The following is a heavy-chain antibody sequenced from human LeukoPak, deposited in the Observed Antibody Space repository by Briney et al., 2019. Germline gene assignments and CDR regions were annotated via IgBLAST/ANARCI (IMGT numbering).Heavy chain of an antibody. Sequence: PSETLSLTCAVYGVSFSGYYWSWIRQPPGKGLEWIGEINHSGSTNYNPSLKSRVIISVDTSKNQFFLKLSSVTAADTAVYYCARGHPGPLGYCSGGSCSRGYFDYWGQGTLVTVSS. CDR1: GVSFSGYY. CDR2: INHSGST. CDR3: ARGHPGPLGYCSGGSCSRGYFDY. J-gene: IGHJ4*02. D-gene: IGHD2-15*01. V-gene: IGHV4-34*01.